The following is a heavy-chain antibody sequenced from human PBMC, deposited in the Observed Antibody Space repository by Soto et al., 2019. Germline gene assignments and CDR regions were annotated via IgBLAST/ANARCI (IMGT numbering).Heavy chain of an antibody. V-gene: IGHV3-48*03. J-gene: IGHJ4*02. CDR3: ARDRWVTYSGYDWHFDY. Sequence: QTGGSLRLSCAASGFSISSYEMNWVRQAPGKGLEWVAYISSGGTNIYYADSVKGRFTISRDIAKNSVDLQLSSLRVEDTAVYYCARDRWVTYSGYDWHFDYWGQGTLVTVSS. CDR1: GFSISSYE. D-gene: IGHD5-12*01. CDR2: ISSGGTNI.